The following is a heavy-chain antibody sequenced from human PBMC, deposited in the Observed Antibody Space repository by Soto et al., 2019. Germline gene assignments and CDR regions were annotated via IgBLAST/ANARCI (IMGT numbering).Heavy chain of an antibody. CDR1: GFTFSSYA. J-gene: IGHJ5*02. CDR2: ISYDGSNK. D-gene: IGHD3-3*01. Sequence: QVQLVESGGGVVQPGRSLRLSCAASGFTFSSYAMHWVRQAPGKGLEWVAVISYDGSNKYYADSVKGRFTISRDNSKNTLYLQMNSLRAEDTAVYYCARDAVAITIFGVVTADGIGWFDPWGQGTLVTVSS. V-gene: IGHV3-30-3*01. CDR3: ARDAVAITIFGVVTADGIGWFDP.